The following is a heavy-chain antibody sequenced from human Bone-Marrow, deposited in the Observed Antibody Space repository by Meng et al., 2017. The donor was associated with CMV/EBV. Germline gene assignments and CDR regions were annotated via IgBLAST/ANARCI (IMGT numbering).Heavy chain of an antibody. V-gene: IGHV4-59*01. D-gene: IGHD2-2*02. CDR3: ARDLWVPAAIPNYYYYYGMDV. J-gene: IGHJ6*02. CDR2: IYYSGST. CDR1: GDSISNYY. Sequence: SETLSLTCNVSGDSISNYYWSWIRQPPGKGLEWIGYIYYSGSTNYSPSLKSRVTISLDTSKNQFSLKLSSVTAADTAVYYCARDLWVPAAIPNYYYYYGMDVWGQGTTVTVSS.